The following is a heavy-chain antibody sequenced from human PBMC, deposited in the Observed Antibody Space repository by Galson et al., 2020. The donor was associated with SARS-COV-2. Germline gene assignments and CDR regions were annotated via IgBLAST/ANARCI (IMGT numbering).Heavy chain of an antibody. CDR2: IYYSGST. CDR3: ARTDSSGWLGPSDY. Sequence: SETLSLTCTVSGGSISSSSYYWGWIRQPPGKGLEWIGSIYYSGSTYYNPSLKSRVTISVDTSKNQFSLKLSSVTAADTAVYYCARTDSSGWLGPSDYWGQGTLVTVSS. V-gene: IGHV4-39*07. D-gene: IGHD6-19*01. CDR1: GGSISSSSYY. J-gene: IGHJ4*02.